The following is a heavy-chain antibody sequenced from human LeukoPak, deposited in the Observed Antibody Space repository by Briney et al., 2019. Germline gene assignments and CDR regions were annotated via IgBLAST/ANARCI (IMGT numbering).Heavy chain of an antibody. CDR2: ITNDGSST. CDR1: GLTFSSHW. V-gene: IGHV3-74*01. D-gene: IGHD2-2*01. CDR3: AREREPTYQYWFDP. J-gene: IGHJ5*02. Sequence: GGSLRLSCAASGLTFSSHWMHWVRQAPGKGLVWVSRITNDGSSTTYADSVKGRFTISRDNSKNTLYLQMNSLRAEDTAVYYCAREREPTYQYWFDPWGQGTLVTVSS.